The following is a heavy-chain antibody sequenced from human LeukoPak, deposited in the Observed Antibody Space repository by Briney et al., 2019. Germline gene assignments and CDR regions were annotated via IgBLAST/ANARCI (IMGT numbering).Heavy chain of an antibody. D-gene: IGHD3-10*01. CDR2: INHSGST. V-gene: IGHV4-34*01. CDR1: GGSFSGYY. J-gene: IGHJ4*02. CDR3: ARGRGLTMVRGIIDY. Sequence: SETLSLTCAVYGGSFSGYYWSWIRQPPGKGLEWIGEINHSGSTNYNPSLKSRVTISVDTSKNQFSLKLSSVTAADTAAYYCARGRGLTMVRGIIDYWGQGTLVTVSS.